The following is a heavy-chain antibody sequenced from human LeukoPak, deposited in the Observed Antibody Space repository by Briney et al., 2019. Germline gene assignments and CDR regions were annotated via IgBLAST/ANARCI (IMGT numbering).Heavy chain of an antibody. CDR3: ARRRYFDY. Sequence: SETLSLTCTVSGGSISSSSYYWGWIRQPPGKGLEWIGSIYYSGSTYYNPSLKSRVTISVDTSKNQFSLKLSSVTAADTAVYYCARRRYFDYWGQGTLVTVPS. CDR2: IYYSGST. CDR1: GGSISSSSYY. V-gene: IGHV4-39*07. J-gene: IGHJ4*02.